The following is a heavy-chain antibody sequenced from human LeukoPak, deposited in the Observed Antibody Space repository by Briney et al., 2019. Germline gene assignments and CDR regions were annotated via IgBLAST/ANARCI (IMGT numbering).Heavy chain of an antibody. Sequence: PGGSLRLSCAASGFTFSSYWMSWVRQAPGKGLEWVANIKKDGSEKYYVDSVKGRFTISRDNAKNSLYLQMNSLRAEDTAVYYCARDVVVVDATSAFDIWGQGTMVTVSS. D-gene: IGHD2-15*01. J-gene: IGHJ3*02. CDR2: IKKDGSEK. CDR3: ARDVVVVDATSAFDI. CDR1: GFTFSSYW. V-gene: IGHV3-7*01.